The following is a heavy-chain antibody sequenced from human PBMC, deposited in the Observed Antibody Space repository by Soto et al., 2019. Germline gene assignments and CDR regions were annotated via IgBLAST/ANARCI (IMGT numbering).Heavy chain of an antibody. CDR3: ARQFPDYNSGSYGYGMDV. CDR1: GYTFTGYY. CDR2: INPNSGGT. V-gene: IGHV1-2*04. J-gene: IGHJ6*02. D-gene: IGHD3-10*01. Sequence: ASVKVSCKASGYTFTGYYIHWVRQAPGQGLEWMGWINPNSGGTNYAQKFQGWVTMTRDTSISTAYMELSRLRSDDTAVYYCARQFPDYNSGSYGYGMDVWGQGTTVTVSS.